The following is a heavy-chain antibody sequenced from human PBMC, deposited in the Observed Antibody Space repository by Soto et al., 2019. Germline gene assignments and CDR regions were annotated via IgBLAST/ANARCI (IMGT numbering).Heavy chain of an antibody. J-gene: IGHJ4*02. D-gene: IGHD6-13*01. Sequence: QVQLQESGPGLVKPSQTLSLTCTVSGGSISSGGYYWSWIRQHPGKGLEWIGYIYYSGSTYYNPSLXSXXTVSGTTSKKQFSLKLRSVTAADTAVYYCARGGSSSPYFDDWGQGTLVTVSS. CDR1: GGSISSGGYY. CDR2: IYYSGST. CDR3: ARGGSSSPYFDD. V-gene: IGHV4-31*03.